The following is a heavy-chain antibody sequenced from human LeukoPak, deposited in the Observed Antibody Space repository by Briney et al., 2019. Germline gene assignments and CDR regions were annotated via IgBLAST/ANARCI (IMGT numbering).Heavy chain of an antibody. CDR1: GLTVTSNY. Sequence: GGSLRLSCAASGLTVTSNYMSWVRQAPGEGLEWVTVIYSDGSTYYADSAKGRFSISRDNSKNTLYLQLNSLRVEDTAVYYCARRPDYGGTPTFDYWGQGTLVTVSS. J-gene: IGHJ4*02. CDR3: ARRPDYGGTPTFDY. V-gene: IGHV3-66*01. D-gene: IGHD4-23*01. CDR2: IYSDGST.